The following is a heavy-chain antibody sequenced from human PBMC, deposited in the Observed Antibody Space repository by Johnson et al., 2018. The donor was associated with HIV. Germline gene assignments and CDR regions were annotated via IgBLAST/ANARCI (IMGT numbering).Heavy chain of an antibody. V-gene: IGHV3-30*02. D-gene: IGHD6-6*01. CDR3: ARALLIAARPVGAFNI. CDR2: IRYDGSNK. J-gene: IGHJ3*02. CDR1: GFTFSSYD. Sequence: QVQLVESGGGLVQPGGSLRLSCAASGFTFSSYDINWVRQAPGKGLEGVAFIRYDGSNKYYVDSVNGRFAISRDNAKNSLYLQMNSLRAEDTAVYYCARALLIAARPVGAFNIWGQGTMVTVSS.